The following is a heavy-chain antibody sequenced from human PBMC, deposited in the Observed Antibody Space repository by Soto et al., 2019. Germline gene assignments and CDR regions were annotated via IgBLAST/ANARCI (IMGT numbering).Heavy chain of an antibody. D-gene: IGHD2-15*01. V-gene: IGHV3-30*03. J-gene: IGHJ5*02. Sequence: QVQLVESGGGVVQPGRSLRLSCAASGFTFSSYGMHWVRQAPGKGLEWVAVISYDGRNKYYADSVKGRFTISRDNSKNTMYLQMNRMRAEDTAVYYCATARASYCSGGSCYWDLPSGGFDPWGQGTLVTVSS. CDR1: GFTFSSYG. CDR2: ISYDGRNK. CDR3: ATARASYCSGGSCYWDLPSGGFDP.